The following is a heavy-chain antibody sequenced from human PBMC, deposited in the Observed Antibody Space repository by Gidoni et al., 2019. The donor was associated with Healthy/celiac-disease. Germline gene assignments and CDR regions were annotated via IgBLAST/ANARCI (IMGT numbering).Heavy chain of an antibody. CDR3: ARTGIAAAGTSRVFRPYYFDY. D-gene: IGHD6-13*01. V-gene: IGHV3-33*01. CDR2: IWDDGSNK. Sequence: QVQLVESGGCVVQPGRSLRLSCAASGFTFSSYGIHWGRQAPGKGLEWVAVIWDDGSNKYYADSVKGRFTISRDNSKNTLYLQMNSLRAEDTAVYYCARTGIAAAGTSRVFRPYYFDYWGQGTLGTVSS. J-gene: IGHJ4*02. CDR1: GFTFSSYG.